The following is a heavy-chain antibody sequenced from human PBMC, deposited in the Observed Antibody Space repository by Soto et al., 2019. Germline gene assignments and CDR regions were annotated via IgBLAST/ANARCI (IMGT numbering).Heavy chain of an antibody. J-gene: IGHJ4*02. Sequence: SETLSLTCTVSGGSISSYYWSWIRQPPGKGLEWIGYIYYSGSTNYNPSLKSRVTISVDTSKNQFSLKLSSVTAADTAVYYCARHGAAYGTIDYWGQGTLVTVSS. CDR2: IYYSGST. CDR3: ARHGAAYGTIDY. V-gene: IGHV4-59*08. D-gene: IGHD4-17*01. CDR1: GGSISSYY.